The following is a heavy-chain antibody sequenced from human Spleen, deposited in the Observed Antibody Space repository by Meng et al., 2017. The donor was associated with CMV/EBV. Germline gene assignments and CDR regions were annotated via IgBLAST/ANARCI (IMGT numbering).Heavy chain of an antibody. CDR3: ARESNWNPQDSAFDI. CDR2: IRYDGSNK. CDR1: GFTFRSYG. V-gene: IGHV3-30*02. J-gene: IGHJ3*02. D-gene: IGHD1-1*01. Sequence: SGFTFRSYGMHWVRQAPGKGLEWVAFIRYDGSNKYYADSVKGRFTISRDNSKNTLYLQMNSLRAEDTAVYYCARESNWNPQDSAFDIWGQGTMVTVSS.